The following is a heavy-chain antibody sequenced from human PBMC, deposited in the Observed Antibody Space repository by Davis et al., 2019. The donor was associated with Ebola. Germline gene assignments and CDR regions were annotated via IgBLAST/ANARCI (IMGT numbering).Heavy chain of an antibody. D-gene: IGHD2-2*01. J-gene: IGHJ6*02. CDR3: ARFGRYCSSTSCYSYGMDV. CDR1: GGSISSYY. V-gene: IGHV4-59*12. CDR2: IYYSGST. Sequence: MPSETLSLTCTVSGGSISSYYWSWIRQPPGKGLEWIGYIYYSGSTNYNPSLKSRVTISVDKSKNQFSLKLSSVTAADTAVYYCARFGRYCSSTSCYSYGMDVWGQGTTVTVSS.